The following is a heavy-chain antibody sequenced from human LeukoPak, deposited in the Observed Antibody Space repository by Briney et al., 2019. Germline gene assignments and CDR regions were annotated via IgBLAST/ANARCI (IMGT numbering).Heavy chain of an antibody. CDR2: ISKGGNT. CDR1: GGSISGYY. J-gene: IGHJ4*02. CDR3: ARRGFLDY. V-gene: IGHV4-59*01. Sequence: SETLSPPRTVCGGSISGYYWSWIRQPPGKGLEWIGYISKGGNTDYSPSRKSRVTISADTSKNHLSLKLSSVTAADTAVYYCARRGFLDYWGQGTLVTVSS. D-gene: IGHD3-10*01.